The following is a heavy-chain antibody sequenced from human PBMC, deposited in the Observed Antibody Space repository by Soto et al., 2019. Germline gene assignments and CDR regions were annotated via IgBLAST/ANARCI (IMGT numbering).Heavy chain of an antibody. CDR1: GFTFSTYA. J-gene: IGHJ2*01. D-gene: IGHD5-12*01. CDR2: VSSDGGTQ. Sequence: QVQLVESGGGVVQPGGSLRLSCAASGFTFSTYAMQWVRQSPGKGLEWVAVVSSDGGTQCYADSVKGRFTISSDNSKNSLYLQMSSLTIEYAAIYYCAKDTYYSGHVLVNLDLWGRGTTVTVSS. CDR3: AKDTYYSGHVLVNLDL. V-gene: IGHV3-30-3*02.